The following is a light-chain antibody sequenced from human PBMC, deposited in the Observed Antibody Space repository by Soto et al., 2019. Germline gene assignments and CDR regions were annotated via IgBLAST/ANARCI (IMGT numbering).Light chain of an antibody. Sequence: EIQLTQSPATLSAAVGDRVTISCRASQGIVTYLAWHQQKAGKAPELLIYGASSLGSGVPSRFSGSGSATDFTLTITNLQREDAATYYCQQYYSTPGTFGRGTKV. J-gene: IGKJ4*01. CDR1: QGIVTY. CDR2: GAS. CDR3: QQYYSTPGT. V-gene: IGKV1-39*01.